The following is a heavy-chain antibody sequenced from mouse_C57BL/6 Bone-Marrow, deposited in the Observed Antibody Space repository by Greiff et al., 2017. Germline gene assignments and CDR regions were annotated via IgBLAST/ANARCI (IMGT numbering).Heavy chain of an antibody. J-gene: IGHJ2*01. CDR2: ISSGGSYT. V-gene: IGHV5-6*01. CDR1: GFTFSSYG. CDR3: ASQGDDELVFDY. Sequence: EVQGVESGGDLVKPGGSLKLSCAASGFTFSSYGMSWVRQTPDKRLEWVATISSGGSYTYYPDSVKGRFTISRDNAKNTLYLQMSSLKSEDTAMYYCASQGDDELVFDYWGQGTTLTVSS. D-gene: IGHD4-1*01.